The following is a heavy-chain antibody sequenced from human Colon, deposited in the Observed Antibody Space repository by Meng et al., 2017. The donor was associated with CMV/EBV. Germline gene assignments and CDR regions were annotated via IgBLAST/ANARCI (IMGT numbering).Heavy chain of an antibody. V-gene: IGHV4-39*07. CDR2: IYYSGYT. D-gene: IGHD4-17*01. Sequence: LPLQWSGPGLVKPSEALALTCTVSGGSISISTYYWGWIRQTPGKGLEWIGNIYYSGYTYYNPSLKSRLTISVDTSKNQFSLKLTSVTAADTAVYYCATDYGDYYFDRWGQGTLVTVSS. CDR3: ATDYGDYYFDR. J-gene: IGHJ4*02. CDR1: GGSISISTYY.